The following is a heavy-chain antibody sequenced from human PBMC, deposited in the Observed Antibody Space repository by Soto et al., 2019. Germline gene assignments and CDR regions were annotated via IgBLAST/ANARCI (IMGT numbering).Heavy chain of an antibody. Sequence: SETLSLTCTVSGGSISSYYWSWIRQPPGKGLEWIGYIYYSGSTNYNPSLKSRVTISVDTSKNQFSLKLSSVTAADTAVYYCARDAITLAGAGTWEKWFDPWGPGTLVNVST. CDR3: ARDAITLAGAGTWEKWFDP. V-gene: IGHV4-59*01. CDR1: GGSISSYY. CDR2: IYYSGST. J-gene: IGHJ5*02. D-gene: IGHD6-19*01.